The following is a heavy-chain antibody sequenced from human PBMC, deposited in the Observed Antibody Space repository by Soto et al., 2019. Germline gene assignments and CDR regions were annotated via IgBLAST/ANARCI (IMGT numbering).Heavy chain of an antibody. Sequence: ASVKVSCKASGYTFTSYDINWVRQATGQGLEWMGWMNPNSGNTGYAQKFQGRVTMTRNTSISTAYMELSSLRSEDTAVYYCARATPFVALAGTGVVADMHAFDIWGQGTMVTVSS. CDR2: MNPNSGNT. V-gene: IGHV1-8*01. D-gene: IGHD6-19*01. CDR3: ARATPFVALAGTGVVADMHAFDI. CDR1: GYTFTSYD. J-gene: IGHJ3*02.